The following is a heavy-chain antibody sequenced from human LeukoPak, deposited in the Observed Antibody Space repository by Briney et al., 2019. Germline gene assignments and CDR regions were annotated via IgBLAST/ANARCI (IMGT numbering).Heavy chain of an antibody. V-gene: IGHV3-33*01. CDR2: IWYDGQTK. Sequence: HPGGSLRLSCEASGSIFSNYGMHWVRQAPGKGLEWLALIWYDGQTKFYADSVKGRFTISRDNSGNTLFLHMTSLRVEDTAVYYCAREWGRIAVAGGPGYWGQGALVTVSS. J-gene: IGHJ4*02. CDR3: AREWGRIAVAGGPGY. D-gene: IGHD6-19*01. CDR1: GSIFSNYG.